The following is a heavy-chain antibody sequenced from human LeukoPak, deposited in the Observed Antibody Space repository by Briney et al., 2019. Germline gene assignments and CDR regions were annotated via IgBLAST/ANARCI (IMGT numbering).Heavy chain of an antibody. CDR2: IYSTWST. J-gene: IGHJ3*02. Sequence: SETLSLICTVSGGSISSHYWSWIRQPPGKGLEWIGYIYSTWSTNYNPSLKSRVTISVDTSKNQFSLKLSSVTVADTAVYYCARGFSGVTAFDIWGQGTMVTVSA. CDR3: ARGFSGVTAFDI. V-gene: IGHV4-59*11. CDR1: GGSISSHY. D-gene: IGHD3-10*01.